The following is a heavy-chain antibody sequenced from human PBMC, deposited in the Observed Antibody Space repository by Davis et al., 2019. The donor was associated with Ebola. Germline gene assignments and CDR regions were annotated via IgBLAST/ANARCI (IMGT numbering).Heavy chain of an antibody. Sequence: SETLSLTCAVYGGSFSGYYWTWIRQPPGKGLEWIGEINHSGSTNYNPSLKSRVTILVDTSKNQFSLKLSSMTAADTAVYYCARGSSVFDDYSGGHIDYWGQGTLVTVSS. CDR2: INHSGST. V-gene: IGHV4-34*01. CDR1: GGSFSGYY. CDR3: ARGSSVFDDYSGGHIDY. J-gene: IGHJ4*02. D-gene: IGHD2-15*01.